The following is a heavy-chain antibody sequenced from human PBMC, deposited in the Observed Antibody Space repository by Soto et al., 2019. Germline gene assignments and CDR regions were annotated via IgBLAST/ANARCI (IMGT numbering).Heavy chain of an antibody. Sequence: PVGSLRLSCSASGFTFSSYAMHWVRQAPGKGLEYVSAISSNGGSTYYADSVKGRFTISRDNSKNTLYLQMSSLRAEDTAVYYCVKWSYDFWSGYFPNYGMDVWGQGTTVTVSS. CDR1: GFTFSSYA. CDR2: ISSNGGST. CDR3: VKWSYDFWSGYFPNYGMDV. V-gene: IGHV3-64D*06. J-gene: IGHJ6*02. D-gene: IGHD3-3*01.